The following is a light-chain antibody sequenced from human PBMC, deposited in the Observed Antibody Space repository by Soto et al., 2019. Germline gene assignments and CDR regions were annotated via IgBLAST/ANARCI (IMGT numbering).Light chain of an antibody. CDR2: DTS. V-gene: IGKV3-20*01. CDR3: QQYSTSPT. CDR1: QSVRNK. J-gene: IGKJ4*01. Sequence: EILLTQSPATLSVSPGERVTLSCRASQSVRNKLAWYQQQPGQAPRVLIYDTSSRATGIPDRFSGSGSGTDFTLTISRLEPEDFAVYYCQQYSTSPTFGGGTKVDI.